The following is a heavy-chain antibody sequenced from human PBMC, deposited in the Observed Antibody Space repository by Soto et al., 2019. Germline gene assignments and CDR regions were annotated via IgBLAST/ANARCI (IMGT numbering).Heavy chain of an antibody. V-gene: IGHV3-23*01. Sequence: EVQVLESGGGLVQPGGSLRLSCAASGFTFSSYAMSWVRQAPGKGLEWVSSISGSGSGTYYADSVKGRFTFSRDNSKNTLYLQMNSLRAEDTAVYYCAKFGMATTKRSPPYYIDYWGQGALVTVSS. CDR2: ISGSGSGT. CDR3: AKFGMATTKRSPPYYIDY. J-gene: IGHJ4*02. D-gene: IGHD1-1*01. CDR1: GFTFSSYA.